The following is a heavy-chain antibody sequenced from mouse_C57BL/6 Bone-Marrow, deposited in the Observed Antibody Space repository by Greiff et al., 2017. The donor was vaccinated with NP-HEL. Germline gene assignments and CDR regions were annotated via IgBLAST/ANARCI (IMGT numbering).Heavy chain of an antibody. CDR1: GFSLTSYG. CDR2: IWRGGST. CDR3: ALRSRRYYYAMDY. Sequence: VQLVESGPGLVQPSQSLSITCTVSGFSLTSYGVHWVRQSPGKGLEWLGVIWRGGSTDYNAAFMSRLSITKDNSKSQVFFKMNSLQADDTAIYYCALRSRRYYYAMDYWGQGTSVTVSS. D-gene: IGHD1-1*01. V-gene: IGHV2-5*01. J-gene: IGHJ4*01.